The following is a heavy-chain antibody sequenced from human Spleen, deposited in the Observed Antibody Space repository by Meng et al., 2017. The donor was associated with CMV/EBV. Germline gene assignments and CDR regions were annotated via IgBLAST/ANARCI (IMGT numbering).Heavy chain of an antibody. V-gene: IGHV3-53*01. CDR1: GFTVSGNY. CDR3: VRVGLAFDY. Sequence: GESLKISCAASGFTVSGNYMSWVRQAPGKGLEWVSVIYSGGNTYYADSVKGRFTIFRDNAKNSLYLQMNSLRAEDTAFYYCVRVGLAFDYWGQGTLVTVSS. CDR2: IYSGGNT. J-gene: IGHJ4*02. D-gene: IGHD6-19*01.